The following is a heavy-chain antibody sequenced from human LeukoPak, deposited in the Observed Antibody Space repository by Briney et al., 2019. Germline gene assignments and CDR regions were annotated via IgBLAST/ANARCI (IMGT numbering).Heavy chain of an antibody. J-gene: IGHJ4*02. CDR3: ARGSSFGSF. D-gene: IGHD6-6*01. Sequence: GGSLRLSCAASGFTFSSYSMNWVRQAPGKGLEWISYISGSSSTIYYADSVKGRFTISRDNAKNSLYLQMNSLRAGDTAVYYCARGSSFGSFWGQGTLVTVSS. CDR2: ISGSSSTI. V-gene: IGHV3-48*01. CDR1: GFTFSSYS.